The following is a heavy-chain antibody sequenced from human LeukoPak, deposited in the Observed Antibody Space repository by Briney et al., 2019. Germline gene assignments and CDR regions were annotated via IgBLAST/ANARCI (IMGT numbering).Heavy chain of an antibody. CDR2: IYSDGST. J-gene: IGHJ4*02. CDR1: GFTVSSNY. D-gene: IGHD6-13*01. V-gene: IGHV3-53*01. Sequence: GGSLRLSCAASGFTVSSNYMSWVRQAPGKGPEWVSVIYSDGSTYYADSVKGRSTISRDTSKNTLYLQMNSLRTEDTAVYYCARDLAAGGTYPHYWGQGTLVSVSS. CDR3: ARDLAAGGTYPHY.